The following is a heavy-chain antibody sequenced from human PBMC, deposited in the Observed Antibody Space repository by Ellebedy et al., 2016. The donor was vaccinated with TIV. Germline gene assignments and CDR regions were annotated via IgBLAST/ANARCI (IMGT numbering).Heavy chain of an antibody. D-gene: IGHD5-24*01. J-gene: IGHJ4*02. CDR1: GFTFKTES. Sequence: GGSLRLSCAAAGFTFKTESLHWVRQAPGKGLEWVSVISFDGRLKFYGDSVKGRFTISRDNSKNTLFLHMDSLRPEDTAVYYCATEIGYRNYFGYWGQGTPVTVSS. V-gene: IGHV3-30*14. CDR3: ATEIGYRNYFGY. CDR2: ISFDGRLK.